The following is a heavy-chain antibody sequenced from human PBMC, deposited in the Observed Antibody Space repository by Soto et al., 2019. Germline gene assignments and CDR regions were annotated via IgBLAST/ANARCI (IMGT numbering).Heavy chain of an antibody. CDR1: GFTFSTYS. J-gene: IGHJ6*02. D-gene: IGHD2-2*02. CDR2: ISSSSTSI. V-gene: IGHV3-21*01. CDR3: AREWVPAAIHYYYFGMDV. Sequence: EVQLVESGGGLVKPGESLRLSCAASGFTFSTYSMNWVRQAPGKGLEWVSSISSSSTSIYYIDSVKGRFTISRDNAKYSLYLQMNSLIAEDTAVSYCAREWVPAAIHYYYFGMDVWGQGTTETVSS.